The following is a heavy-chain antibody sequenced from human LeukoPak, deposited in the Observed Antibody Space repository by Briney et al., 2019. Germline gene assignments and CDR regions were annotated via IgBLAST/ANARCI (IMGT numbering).Heavy chain of an antibody. V-gene: IGHV1-8*01. CDR2: MNPNSGNT. J-gene: IGHJ1*01. CDR1: GYTFTSHD. Sequence: ASVKVSCKASGYTFTSHDINWVRQATGQGLEWMGWMNPNSGNTDYAQKFQGRVTMTRNTSISTAYMELSSLRSDDTAVYYCARYEPLLRYFQHWGQGTLVTVSS. CDR3: ARYEPLLRYFQH. D-gene: IGHD3-16*01.